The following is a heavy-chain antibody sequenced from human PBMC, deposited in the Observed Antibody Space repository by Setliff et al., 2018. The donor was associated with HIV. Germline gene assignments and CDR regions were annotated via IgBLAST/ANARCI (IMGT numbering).Heavy chain of an antibody. V-gene: IGHV3-49*04. Sequence: LRLSCTASGFTFGDYAMTWVRQAPGKGLEWVGFINSNTYGGTTDYAASVKGRFTISRDDSKSSAYLLMNSLKTEDTAVYYCSRVHSPLYYDILTGYFDSWGQGTLVTVSS. CDR1: GFTFGDYA. CDR2: INSNTYGGTT. CDR3: SRVHSPLYYDILTGYFDS. J-gene: IGHJ4*02. D-gene: IGHD3-9*01.